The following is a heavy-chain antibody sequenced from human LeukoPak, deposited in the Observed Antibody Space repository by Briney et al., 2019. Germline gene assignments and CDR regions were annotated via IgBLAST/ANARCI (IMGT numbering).Heavy chain of an antibody. J-gene: IGHJ4*02. CDR1: GLTFSSYW. CDR2: IKQDGSEK. CDR3: ARDRQWLGHDY. D-gene: IGHD6-19*01. V-gene: IGHV3-7*01. Sequence: GGSLRLSCAASGLTFSSYWMSWVRQAPGKGLEWVANIKQDGSEKYYVDSVKGRFTISRDNAKNSLYLQMNSLRAEDTAVYYCARDRQWLGHDYWGQGTLVTVSS.